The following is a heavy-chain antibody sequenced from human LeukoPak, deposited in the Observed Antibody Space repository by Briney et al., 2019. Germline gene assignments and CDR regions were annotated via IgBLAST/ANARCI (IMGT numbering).Heavy chain of an antibody. CDR3: ARVHRGGDWYFDL. J-gene: IGHJ2*01. V-gene: IGHV3-21*01. CDR2: ISSSSSYI. Sequence: GGSLRLSCAASGFTFSSYSMNWVRQAPGKGLEWVSSISSSSSYIYYADSVKGRFTISRGNAKNSLYLQMNSLRAEDTAVYYCARVHRGGDWYFDLWGRGTLVTVSS. CDR1: GFTFSSYS.